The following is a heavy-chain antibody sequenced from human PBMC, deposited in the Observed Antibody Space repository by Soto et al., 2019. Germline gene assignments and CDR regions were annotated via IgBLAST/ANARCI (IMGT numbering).Heavy chain of an antibody. J-gene: IGHJ4*02. CDR3: ARGLRYCTNGVCSNFDY. CDR2: INPNSGGT. Sequence: GASVKVSCKASGYTFTGYYMHWVRQAPVQGLEWMGWINPNSGGTNYAQKFQGWVTMTRDTSISTAYMELSRLRSDDTAVYYCARGLRYCTNGVCSNFDYRGQGTLVTVSS. CDR1: GYTFTGYY. V-gene: IGHV1-2*04. D-gene: IGHD2-8*01.